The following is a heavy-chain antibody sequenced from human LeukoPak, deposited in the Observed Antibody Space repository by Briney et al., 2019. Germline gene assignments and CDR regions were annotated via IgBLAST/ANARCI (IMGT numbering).Heavy chain of an antibody. Sequence: PSETLSLTCTVSGGSISSSSYYWGWLRQPPGKGLEWIGRIYYSGSTYYNPSLKSRVTISVDTSKNQFSLKLSSVTAADTAVYYCAGTLRFLEWLPYYGMDVWGQGTTVTVSS. CDR1: GGSISSSSYY. D-gene: IGHD3-3*01. J-gene: IGHJ6*02. V-gene: IGHV4-39*01. CDR3: AGTLRFLEWLPYYGMDV. CDR2: IYYSGST.